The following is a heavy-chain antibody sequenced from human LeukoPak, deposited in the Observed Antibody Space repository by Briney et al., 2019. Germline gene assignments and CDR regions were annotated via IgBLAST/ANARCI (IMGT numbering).Heavy chain of an antibody. V-gene: IGHV1-46*01. J-gene: IGHJ4*02. Sequence: ASVKVSCKASGYTFTSYYLQWVRQAPGQGLEWMGIINPSGGNTSYAQKFQGRVTMTRDMSTSTVYMELSSLRSEDTAVYYCARAYGDFPYFDYWGQGTLVTVSS. CDR2: INPSGGNT. CDR3: ARAYGDFPYFDY. D-gene: IGHD4-17*01. CDR1: GYTFTSYY.